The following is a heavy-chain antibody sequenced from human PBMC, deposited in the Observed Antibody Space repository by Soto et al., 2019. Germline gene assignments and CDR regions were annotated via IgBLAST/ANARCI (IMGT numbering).Heavy chain of an antibody. CDR1: GDSISSVPYS. D-gene: IGHD2-2*03. Sequence: SETLSLTCTVSGDSISSVPYSWGWVRQPPGKGLEWIGTFYHSGNTYYNPSLESRVTISVDTSKNQFSLRLNSVTAADTAVYYCARLNGYCVSTKCHGYYGMDVWGQGTTVTVSS. J-gene: IGHJ6*02. CDR2: FYHSGNT. CDR3: ARLNGYCVSTKCHGYYGMDV. V-gene: IGHV4-39*01.